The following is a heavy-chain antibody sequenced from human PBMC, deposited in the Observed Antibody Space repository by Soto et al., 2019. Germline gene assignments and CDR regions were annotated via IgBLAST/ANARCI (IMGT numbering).Heavy chain of an antibody. CDR3: PRGPNWGSGRGYYFNY. V-gene: IGHV3-66*01. D-gene: IGHD7-27*01. Sequence: EVQLVESGGGLVQPGESLRLSCAASGFTVSSNYISWVRQAPGKGLEWVSVTYSGGSTYYADSVKGRFTISRDNSKNTLYFQMNSLRAEDTAVYFCPRGPNWGSGRGYYFNYWGQGTLVTVAS. J-gene: IGHJ4*02. CDR1: GFTVSSNY. CDR2: TYSGGST.